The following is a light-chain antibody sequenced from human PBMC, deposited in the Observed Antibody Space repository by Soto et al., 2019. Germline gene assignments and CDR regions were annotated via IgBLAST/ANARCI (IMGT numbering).Light chain of an antibody. CDR2: DAS. V-gene: IGKV1-33*01. J-gene: IGKJ5*01. Sequence: EIQMTQSPSSVSASVGDKVTITGQESQNIHNYLNWSTPKPGRAPKRLIYDASNLEAGVHSRFRVSGSGTDFTFTIRRLQPEDIATYDCQQYENLPTFVQGTRLEIK. CDR1: QNIHNY. CDR3: QQYENLPT.